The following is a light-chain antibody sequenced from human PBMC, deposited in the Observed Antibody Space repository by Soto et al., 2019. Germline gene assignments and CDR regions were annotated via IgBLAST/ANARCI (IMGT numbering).Light chain of an antibody. Sequence: QAVVTQEPSLTVSPGGTVTLTCASSTGAVTSGYYPNWFQQKPGQAPRALIYNTSNKHSWTPAWFSGSLLGGKAALTLSGVQPEDEAEYFCLLYYGAAGVFGGGTKVTVL. CDR1: TGAVTSGYY. V-gene: IGLV7-43*01. CDR3: LLYYGAAGV. CDR2: NTS. J-gene: IGLJ2*01.